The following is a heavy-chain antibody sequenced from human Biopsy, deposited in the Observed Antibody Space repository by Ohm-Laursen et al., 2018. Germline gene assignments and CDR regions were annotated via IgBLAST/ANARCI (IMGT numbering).Heavy chain of an antibody. V-gene: IGHV4-31*03. CDR1: GASVKPSGYF. Sequence: TLSLACSVSGASVKPSGYFWAWLRQRPGKGLEWIGYISYKERTHYNPSLTSRLAISFDTSNNRISLQLRSVSVADTAVYYCVREPKTGTAEAWYFDLWGRGSPVTVPS. CDR3: VREPKTGTAEAWYFDL. CDR2: ISYKERT. D-gene: IGHD3-9*01. J-gene: IGHJ2*01.